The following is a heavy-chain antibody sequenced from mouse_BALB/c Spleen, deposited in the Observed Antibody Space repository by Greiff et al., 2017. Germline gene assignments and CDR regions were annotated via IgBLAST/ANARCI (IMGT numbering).Heavy chain of an antibody. J-gene: IGHJ3*01. V-gene: IGHV5-12-2*01. Sequence: EVQGVESGGGLVQPGGSLKLSCAASGFTFSSYTMSWVRQTPEKRLEWVAYISNGGGSTYYPDTVKGRFTISRDNAKNTLYLQMSSLKSEDTAMYYCARQGYYGSSSWFAYWGQGTLVTVSA. CDR2: ISNGGGST. D-gene: IGHD1-1*01. CDR1: GFTFSSYT. CDR3: ARQGYYGSSSWFAY.